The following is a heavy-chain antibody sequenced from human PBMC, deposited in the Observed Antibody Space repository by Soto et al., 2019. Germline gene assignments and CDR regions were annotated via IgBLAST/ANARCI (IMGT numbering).Heavy chain of an antibody. CDR2: IVPMFDST. CDR1: GGSFSAYT. Sequence: VASVKVSCKTSGGSFSAYTIAWMRQAPGQGLEWMGAIVPMFDSTNYSRKYQGRVTITADESTSTAYMELSSLISDGTAVYYCARETGSYSGFDSWGKGTLVTVSS. V-gene: IGHV1-69*13. CDR3: ARETGSYSGFDS. J-gene: IGHJ4*02. D-gene: IGHD3-10*01.